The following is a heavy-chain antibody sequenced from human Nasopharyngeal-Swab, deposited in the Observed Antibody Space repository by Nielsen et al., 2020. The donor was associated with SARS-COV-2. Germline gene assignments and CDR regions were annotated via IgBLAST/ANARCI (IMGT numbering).Heavy chain of an antibody. V-gene: IGHV1-18*01. D-gene: IGHD3-10*01. Sequence: ASVNVSCKASGYIFTSYDIRWVRQARGQGLEWMGWIGAYNGNTNYAQKFQDRVTMTTDTSTSTVYMELRSLRSDDTAVYYCARHGVAEDYWGQGTLVTVSS. J-gene: IGHJ4*02. CDR3: ARHGVAEDY. CDR1: GYIFTSYD. CDR2: IGAYNGNT.